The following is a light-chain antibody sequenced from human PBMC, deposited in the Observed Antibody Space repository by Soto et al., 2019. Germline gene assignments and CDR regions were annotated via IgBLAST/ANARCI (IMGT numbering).Light chain of an antibody. J-gene: IGKJ4*01. CDR1: PGVSNY. CDR2: DAS. CDR3: QQRSNWPPT. Sequence: IGLNQSPANLSLSPGEEATLSCRASPGVSNYLAWYQQKPGQAPRLLIYDASNRATGIPARFSGSGSGTDFTLTISSLEPEDFAVYYCQQRSNWPPTFGGGTKVEIK. V-gene: IGKV3-11*01.